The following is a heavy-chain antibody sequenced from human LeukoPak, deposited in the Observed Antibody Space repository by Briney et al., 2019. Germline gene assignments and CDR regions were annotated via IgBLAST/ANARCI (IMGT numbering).Heavy chain of an antibody. J-gene: IGHJ4*02. Sequence: GASVKVSCKASGYTFTTYYMHWVRQALGQGLEWMGIINPSGGSTSYAQKFQGRVTMTRDTSTSTVYMELSSLRSDDTAVYYCARGLRDYFDYWGQGTLVTVSS. CDR2: INPSGGST. D-gene: IGHD5-18*01. CDR1: GYTFTTYY. CDR3: ARGLRDYFDY. V-gene: IGHV1-46*01.